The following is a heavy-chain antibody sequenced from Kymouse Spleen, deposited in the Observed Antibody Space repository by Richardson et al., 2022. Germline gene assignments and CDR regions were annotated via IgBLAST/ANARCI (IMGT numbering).Heavy chain of an antibody. D-gene: IGHD5-18,IGHD2-15*01,IGHD2-2*02. CDR2: INHSGST. V-gene: IGHV4-34*01. CDR1: GGSFSGYY. Sequence: QVQLQQWGAGLLKPSETLSLTCAVYGGSFSGYYWSWIRQPPGKGLEWIGEINHSGSTNYNPSLKSRVTISVDTSKNQFSLKLSSVTAADTAVYYCARGDSLRGYYGMDVWGQGTTVTVSS. J-gene: IGHJ6*02. CDR3: ARGDSLRGYYGMDV.